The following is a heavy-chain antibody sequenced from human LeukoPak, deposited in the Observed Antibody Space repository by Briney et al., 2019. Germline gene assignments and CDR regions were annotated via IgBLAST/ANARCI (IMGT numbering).Heavy chain of an antibody. V-gene: IGHV4-39*01. CDR1: GGSISSSSYY. Sequence: SETLSLTCTVSGGSISSSSYYWGWIRQPPGKGLEWIGSIYYSGSTYYNPSLKSRVTISVDTSKNQFSLKLSSVTAADTAVYYCARQGGSYSSSWYRYYYYGMGVWGQGTTVTVSS. J-gene: IGHJ6*02. CDR2: IYYSGST. D-gene: IGHD6-13*01. CDR3: ARQGGSYSSSWYRYYYYGMGV.